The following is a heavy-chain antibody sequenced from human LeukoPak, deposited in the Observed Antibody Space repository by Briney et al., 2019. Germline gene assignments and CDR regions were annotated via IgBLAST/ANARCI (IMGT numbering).Heavy chain of an antibody. D-gene: IGHD6-13*01. Sequence: SVKVSCKASGGTFSSYAISRVRQAPGQGLEWMGGIIPIFGTANYAQKFQGRVTITTDESTSTAYMELSSLRSEDTAVYYCARSAASQHYYYYYMDVWGKGTTVTVSS. CDR2: IIPIFGTA. J-gene: IGHJ6*03. V-gene: IGHV1-69*05. CDR1: GGTFSSYA. CDR3: ARSAASQHYYYYYMDV.